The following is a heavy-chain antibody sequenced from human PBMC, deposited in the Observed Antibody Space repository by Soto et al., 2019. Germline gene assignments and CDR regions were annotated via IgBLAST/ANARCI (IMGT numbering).Heavy chain of an antibody. D-gene: IGHD2-21*02. J-gene: IGHJ6*02. CDR1: GFTFSGYS. CDR3: AREETAWPLAYGLDV. CDR2: ISTRSDI. V-gene: IGHV3-21*01. Sequence: PGGSLRLSCAASGFTFSGYSMNWVRQAPGKGLEWVASISTRSDIYYADSVKGRFTISRDNAKNSVSLQMNSLRAEDTAVYYCAREETAWPLAYGLDVWGQGTKVTVSS.